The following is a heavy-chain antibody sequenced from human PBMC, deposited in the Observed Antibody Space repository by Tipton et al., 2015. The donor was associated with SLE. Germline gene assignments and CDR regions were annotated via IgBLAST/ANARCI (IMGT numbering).Heavy chain of an antibody. D-gene: IGHD3-16*01. J-gene: IGHJ3*01. CDR2: ISSSGETK. Sequence: GSLRLSCAASGVTFSDYYINWIRQAPGKGLEWVSYISSSGETKYYADYVEGRFTVSRDSAKKSLFLQMNSLRPEDTAIYYCAGGEEWRGDAVDVWGHGTMVTVSS. CDR1: GVTFSDYY. V-gene: IGHV3-11*01. CDR3: AGGEEWRGDAVDV.